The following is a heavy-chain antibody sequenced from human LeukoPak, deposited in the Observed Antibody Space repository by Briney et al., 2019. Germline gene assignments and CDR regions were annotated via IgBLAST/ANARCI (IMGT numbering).Heavy chain of an antibody. J-gene: IGHJ6*03. V-gene: IGHV4-59*08. CDR2: IYVTGT. CDR1: GGSIGTYY. CDR3: ARHIGGGIEDMDV. D-gene: IGHD3-16*02. Sequence: SETLSLTCTVSGGSIGTYYWSWVRQSPGTGLEWIGYIYVTGTRYNPYLQSRVTISVDRSRNQFFLKMTSVTAADTAVYYCARHIGGGIEDMDVWAEGPRSPSP.